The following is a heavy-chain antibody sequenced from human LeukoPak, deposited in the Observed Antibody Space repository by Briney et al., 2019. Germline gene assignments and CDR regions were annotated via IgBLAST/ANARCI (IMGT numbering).Heavy chain of an antibody. CDR3: ARDVFADSSGGSFDF. CDR1: GFSFDTHG. V-gene: IGHV3-33*01. D-gene: IGHD3-16*01. J-gene: IGHJ4*02. CDR2: IWYDGSKK. Sequence: PGGSLRLSCAASGFSFDTHGMHWVHQAPGKGLEWVAVIWYDGSKKYYADSVKGRFTISRDNSKKSLFLQMNSLRAEDTALYYCARDVFADSSGGSFDFWGQGTLVTVSS.